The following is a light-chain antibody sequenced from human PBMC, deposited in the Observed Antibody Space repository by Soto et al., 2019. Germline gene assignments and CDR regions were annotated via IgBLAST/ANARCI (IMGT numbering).Light chain of an antibody. V-gene: IGKV1-33*01. CDR1: QGISTD. CDR3: QHYHNLPPTVT. CDR2: TTS. J-gene: IGKJ5*01. Sequence: DIQLTQSPSFLSPSVGHRVTIACRAIQGISTDLNWYQQKPGKAPQLLLYTTSSLQSGVPSRFSGSGSGTDFTFTISSLQPEDFATSYCQHYHNLPPTVTFCQGTRLEIK.